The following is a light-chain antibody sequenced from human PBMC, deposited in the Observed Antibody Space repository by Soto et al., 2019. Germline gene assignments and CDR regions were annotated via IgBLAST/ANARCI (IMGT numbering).Light chain of an antibody. CDR1: QNIGGY. CDR2: DAY. V-gene: IGKV3-11*01. CDR3: LQRAKSMYT. J-gene: IGKJ2*01. Sequence: EIVLTQSPGTLSLSPGERATLSCRASQNIGGYLTWYQQKPSQATRLLIYDAYNRATGIPARFSGSGSGTDFTLTISSLEPEDFAVYYCLQRAKSMYTFGQGTKLEI.